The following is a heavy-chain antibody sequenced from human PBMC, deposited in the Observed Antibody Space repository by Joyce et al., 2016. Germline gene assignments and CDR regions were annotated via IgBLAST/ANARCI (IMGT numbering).Heavy chain of an antibody. CDR3: ARTLAHCRGGSCY. Sequence: QVQLVQSGAEVKKPGASVMVSCKASGYPFTEDYIHWVRQAPGQGLEWMGWINPNSGDTNYAQKFQGRVTMTRDTSISTAHMELSSLRSDDTAVYYCARTLAHCRGGSCYWAQGTLLTVSS. CDR1: GYPFTEDY. V-gene: IGHV1-2*02. J-gene: IGHJ4*02. CDR2: INPNSGDT. D-gene: IGHD2-15*01.